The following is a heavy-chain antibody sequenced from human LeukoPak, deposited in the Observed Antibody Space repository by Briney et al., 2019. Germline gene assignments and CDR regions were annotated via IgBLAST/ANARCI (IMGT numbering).Heavy chain of an antibody. CDR3: AKGIVVVIAMNAFDM. D-gene: IGHD2-21*01. J-gene: IGHJ3*02. CDR1: GFTFSTYA. Sequence: GGSLRLSCAASGFTFSTYAMSWVRQAPGKGLEWVSVISGSGGNTYYADSVKGRFTISRDNSKNTLYLQMNSLRADDTAVYYCAKGIVVVIAMNAFDMWGQGTMVTVSS. V-gene: IGHV3-23*01. CDR2: ISGSGGNT.